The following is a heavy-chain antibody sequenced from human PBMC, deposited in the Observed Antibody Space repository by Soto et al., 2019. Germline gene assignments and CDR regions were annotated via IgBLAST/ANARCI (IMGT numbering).Heavy chain of an antibody. D-gene: IGHD2-2*01. V-gene: IGHV1-69*02. Sequence: ASVKVSCKASGGTFSSYTISWVRQAPGQGLEWMGRIIPILGIANYAQKFQGRVTITADKSTSTAYMELSSLRSEDTAVYYCARARIVVVPISVFDIWGQGTMVTVSS. CDR1: GGTFSSYT. J-gene: IGHJ3*02. CDR3: ARARIVVVPISVFDI. CDR2: IIPILGIA.